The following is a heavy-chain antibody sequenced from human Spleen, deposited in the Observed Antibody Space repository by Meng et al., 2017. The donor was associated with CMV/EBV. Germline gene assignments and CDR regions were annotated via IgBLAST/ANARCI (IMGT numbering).Heavy chain of an antibody. D-gene: IGHD2-21*01. J-gene: IGHJ5*02. CDR1: GASITGGSYY. CDR2: IYHSGST. V-gene: IGHV4-39*07. Sequence: GSLRLSCSVSGASITGGSYYWAWIRQPPGKGLEWIGTIYHSGSTYYNPSLKSRVAMSVDTSKTQFSLTLGFVTAADTAVYYCARETHCTTPNCFSNWFDPWGQGTLVTVSS. CDR3: ARETHCTTPNCFSNWFDP.